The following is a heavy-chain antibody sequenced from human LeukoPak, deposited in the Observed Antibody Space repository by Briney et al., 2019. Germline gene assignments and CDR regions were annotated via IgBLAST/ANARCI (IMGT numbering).Heavy chain of an antibody. CDR1: GGTFSSYA. V-gene: IGHV1-69*05. D-gene: IGHD4-23*01. CDR3: AREVRYGGKEFDY. J-gene: IGHJ4*02. Sequence: SVKVSCKASGGTFSSYAISWVRQAPGQGLEWMGGIIPIFGTANYAQKFQGRVTITTDESTSTAYMELSSLRPEDTAVYYCAREVRYGGKEFDYWGQGTLVTVSS. CDR2: IIPIFGTA.